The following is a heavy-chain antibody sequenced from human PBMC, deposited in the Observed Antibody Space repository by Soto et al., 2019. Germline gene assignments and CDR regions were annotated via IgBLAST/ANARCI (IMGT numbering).Heavy chain of an antibody. CDR2: IRGSGGST. V-gene: IGHV3-23*01. D-gene: IGHD3-22*01. CDR1: GFTFSSYA. Sequence: EVQLLESGGGLVQPGGSLRLSCAASGFTFSSYAMSWVRQPPGKGLEWVSAIRGSGGSTYYADSVKGRFTISRDNSKNTLYLQMNSLRAADTAVYYCARGLYYYDSSAYMGYWGQGTLVTVSS. J-gene: IGHJ4*02. CDR3: ARGLYYYDSSAYMGY.